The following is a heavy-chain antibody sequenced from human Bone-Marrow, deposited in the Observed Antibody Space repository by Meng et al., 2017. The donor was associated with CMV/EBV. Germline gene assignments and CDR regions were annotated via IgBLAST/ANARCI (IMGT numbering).Heavy chain of an antibody. CDR2: ISAYNGNT. D-gene: IGHD3-3*01. CDR3: AREQYYDFWSGYYNPSGGDYYYGMDV. CDR1: GYTFTSYG. J-gene: IGHJ6*02. V-gene: IGHV1-18*01. Sequence: ASVKVSCKASGYTFTSYGISWVRQAPGQGLEWMGWISAYNGNTNYAQKLQGRVTMTTDTSTSTVYMELSSLRSEDTAVYYCAREQYYDFWSGYYNPSGGDYYYGMDVWGQGTTVTVSS.